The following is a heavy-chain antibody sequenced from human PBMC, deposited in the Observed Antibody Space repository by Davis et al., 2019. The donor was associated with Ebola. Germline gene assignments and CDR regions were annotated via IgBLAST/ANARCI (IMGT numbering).Heavy chain of an antibody. D-gene: IGHD6-19*01. CDR3: AKDTSNVWFDV. V-gene: IGHV3-64D*06. CDR2: ISSSGGST. Sequence: GGSLRLSCSASGFTFSSFAMHWVRQAPGKGLKYVSAISSSGGSTYYADSVKGRFTISRDSSKNTLHLQMSSLRVEDTAIYYCAKDTSNVWFDVWGQGTMVTVSS. J-gene: IGHJ3*01. CDR1: GFTFSSFA.